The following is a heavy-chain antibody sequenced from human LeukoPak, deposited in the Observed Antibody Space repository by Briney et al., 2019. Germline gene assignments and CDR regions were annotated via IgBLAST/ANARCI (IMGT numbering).Heavy chain of an antibody. D-gene: IGHD2-15*01. Sequence: GGSLRLSCAPSGFTFSHYWMSWVRQAPGKGLEWVANIKEDGSEKYYVDSVKGRFTISRDNAKNSLSLQMNSLRAEDTALYYCARSGWEYCSGGSCYSYYYMDVWGKGTTVTVSS. CDR1: GFTFSHYW. V-gene: IGHV3-7*03. J-gene: IGHJ6*03. CDR2: IKEDGSEK. CDR3: ARSGWEYCSGGSCYSYYYMDV.